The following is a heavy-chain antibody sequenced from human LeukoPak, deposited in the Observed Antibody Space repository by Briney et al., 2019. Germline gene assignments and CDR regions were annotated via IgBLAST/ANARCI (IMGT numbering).Heavy chain of an antibody. CDR3: ARDAYSSGWYGDLDS. V-gene: IGHV3-21*04. CDR2: ISSSSSYI. Sequence: GGSLRLSCTASGFTFNSYSMNWVRQAPGKGLEWVSSISSSSSYIYYADSVKGRFTISRDNAKNSLYLQMNSLRAEDTAVYYCARDAYSSGWYGDLDSWGQGTLVTVSS. J-gene: IGHJ4*02. CDR1: GFTFNSYS. D-gene: IGHD6-19*01.